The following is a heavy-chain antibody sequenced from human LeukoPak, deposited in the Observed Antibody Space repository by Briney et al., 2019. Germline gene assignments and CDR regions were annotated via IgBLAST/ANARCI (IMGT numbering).Heavy chain of an antibody. CDR2: ISWNSGSI. CDR1: GFTFDDYA. D-gene: IGHD6-19*01. CDR3: AKDKWSGDIAVAGLVFDY. V-gene: IGHV3-9*01. Sequence: GGSLRLSCAASGFTFDDYAMHWVRQAPGKGLEWVSGISWNSGSIGYADSVKGRFTISRDNAKNSLYLQMNSLRAEDTALYYCAKDKWSGDIAVAGLVFDYWGQGTLVTVSS. J-gene: IGHJ4*02.